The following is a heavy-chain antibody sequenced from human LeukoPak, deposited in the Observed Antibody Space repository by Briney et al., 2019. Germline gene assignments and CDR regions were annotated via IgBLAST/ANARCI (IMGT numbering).Heavy chain of an antibody. CDR3: ARDPPEQLEGFDP. CDR1: GYTFTSYG. J-gene: IGHJ5*02. D-gene: IGHD6-6*01. V-gene: IGHV1-18*01. Sequence: ASVKVSCQASGYTFTSYGISWVRQAPGQGLEGMGWISAYNGNTNYAQKLQGRVTMTTDTSTSTAYMELRSLRSDDTAVYYCARDPPEQLEGFDPWGQGTLVTVSS. CDR2: ISAYNGNT.